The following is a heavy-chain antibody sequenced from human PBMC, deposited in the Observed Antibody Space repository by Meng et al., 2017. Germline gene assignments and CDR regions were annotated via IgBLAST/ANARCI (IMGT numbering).Heavy chain of an antibody. CDR1: GLPISSSGVG. CDR3: AHRTVGYSSGWEFDY. CDR2: IYWDDDK. D-gene: IGHD6-19*01. V-gene: IGHV2-5*02. Sequence: LLEYAPTMVNHTQTLSFHCTFFGLPISSSGVGVSSIRQPPGTALEWLAIIYWDDDKRYSPSLKSRLTITKDTSNNQVVLTMTNMDPVDTATYYCAHRTVGYSSGWEFDYWGQGTLVTVSS. J-gene: IGHJ4*02.